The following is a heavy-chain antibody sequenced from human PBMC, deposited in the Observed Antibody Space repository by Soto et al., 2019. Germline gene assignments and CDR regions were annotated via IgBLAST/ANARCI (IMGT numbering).Heavy chain of an antibody. CDR3: ARDDVDTVMDSFDY. J-gene: IGHJ4*02. CDR2: ISYDGSNK. CDR1: GFTFSSYA. D-gene: IGHD5-18*01. Sequence: GGSLRLSCAASGFTFSSYAMPWVRQAPGKGLEWVAVISYDGSNKYYADSVKGRFTISRDNSKHTLYLQMNSLRAEDTAVYYCARDDVDTVMDSFDYWGQGTLVTVSS. V-gene: IGHV3-30-3*01.